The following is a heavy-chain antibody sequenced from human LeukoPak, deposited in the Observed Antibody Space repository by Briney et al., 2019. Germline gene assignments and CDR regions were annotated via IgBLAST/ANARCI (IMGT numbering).Heavy chain of an antibody. CDR1: GGTFSSYA. J-gene: IGHJ4*02. CDR2: IIPIFGTA. D-gene: IGHD3-22*01. Sequence: SVKVSCTASGGTFSSYAISWVRQAPGHGLEWMGRIIPIFGTANYAQKFQGRVTIITDESTSTAYMELSSLRSEDTAVYYCARGEGLRTYYYDSSGYSSFYYWGQGTLVTVSS. CDR3: ARGEGLRTYYYDSSGYSSFYY. V-gene: IGHV1-69*05.